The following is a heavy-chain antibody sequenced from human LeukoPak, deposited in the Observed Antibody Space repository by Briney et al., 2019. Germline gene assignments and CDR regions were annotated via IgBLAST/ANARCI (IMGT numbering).Heavy chain of an antibody. V-gene: IGHV3-48*03. Sequence: GGSLRLSCAASGFSFTSYDMNWVRQPPGKGLEWVSFISGGGDIIYYADSVKGRFTISRDNAENSLSLQMNSLRAEDTALYYCTREGTWDDFGYWGQGTRVTVSS. J-gene: IGHJ4*02. CDR3: TREGTWDDFGY. D-gene: IGHD1-1*01. CDR2: ISGGGDII. CDR1: GFSFTSYD.